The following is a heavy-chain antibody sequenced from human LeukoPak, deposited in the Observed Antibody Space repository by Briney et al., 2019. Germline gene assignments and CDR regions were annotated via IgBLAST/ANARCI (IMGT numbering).Heavy chain of an antibody. CDR2: ISGYNANT. CDR3: ARGSHRLYDYVWGTYESKDY. Sequence: ASVKVSCKASGYTFTNYGISWVRQAPGQGLEWMGWISGYNANTNYVQKFQGRVTMTTDTSTHTADMELRSLRSDDTAVYYCARGSHRLYDYVWGTYESKDYWGQGTLVTVSS. D-gene: IGHD3-16*01. CDR1: GYTFTNYG. V-gene: IGHV1-18*01. J-gene: IGHJ4*02.